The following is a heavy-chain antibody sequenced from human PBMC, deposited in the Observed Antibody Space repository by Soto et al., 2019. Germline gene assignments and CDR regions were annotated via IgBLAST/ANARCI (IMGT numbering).Heavy chain of an antibody. V-gene: IGHV1-18*01. CDR2: ISVDGGNT. D-gene: IGHD3-3*01. Sequence: QVQLVQSGGEVKNPGASVKVSCKASGYSFIGYAISWVRQAPGQGLEWMGWISVDGGNTQYTEELQDRVTMTADTSTNTAYLELKNLRSDDTAVYYCARVDDFWSGEECCYFDHWGQGTLVTVPS. CDR3: ARVDDFWSGEECCYFDH. CDR1: GYSFIGYA. J-gene: IGHJ4*02.